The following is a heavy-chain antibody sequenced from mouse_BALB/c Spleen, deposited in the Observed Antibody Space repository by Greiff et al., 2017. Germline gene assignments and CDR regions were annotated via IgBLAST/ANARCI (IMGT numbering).Heavy chain of an antibody. J-gene: IGHJ2*01. Sequence: EVKLMESGPGLVKPSQSLSLTCTVTGYSITSDYAWNWIRQFPGNKLEWMGYISYSGSTSYNPSLKSRISITRDTSKNQFFLQLNSVTTEDTATYYCARAEEVRRGGYFDYWGQGTTLTVSS. CDR1: GYSITSDYA. CDR3: ARAEEVRRGGYFDY. D-gene: IGHD2-14*01. V-gene: IGHV3-2*02. CDR2: ISYSGST.